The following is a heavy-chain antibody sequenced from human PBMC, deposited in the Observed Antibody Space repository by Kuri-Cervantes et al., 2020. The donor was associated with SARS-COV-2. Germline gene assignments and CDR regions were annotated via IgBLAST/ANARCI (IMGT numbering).Heavy chain of an antibody. V-gene: IGHV3-13*01. Sequence: GESLKISCAASGFTLSACDMHWVRQVTGKGLEWVSTIATPGDTYYLNSVKGRFTIFRESARNSLYLQMNSLRVEDTAVYYCVREAPGSASGITSFDLWGRGTLVTVSS. J-gene: IGHJ2*01. CDR2: IATPGDT. D-gene: IGHD3-10*01. CDR3: VREAPGSASGITSFDL. CDR1: GFTLSACD.